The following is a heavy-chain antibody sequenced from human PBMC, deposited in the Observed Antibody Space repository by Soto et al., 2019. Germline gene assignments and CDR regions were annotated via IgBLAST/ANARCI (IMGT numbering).Heavy chain of an antibody. D-gene: IGHD5-18*01. CDR3: ARDRNTAMVTEPQEYYYYYGMDV. CDR1: GGTFSSYA. J-gene: IGHJ6*02. V-gene: IGHV1-69*13. Sequence: SVKVSCKASGGTFSSYAISWVRQAPGQGLEWMGGIIPIFGTANYAQKFQGRVTITADESTSTAYMGLSSLRSEDTAVYYCARDRNTAMVTEPQEYYYYYGMDVWGQGTTVTVSS. CDR2: IIPIFGTA.